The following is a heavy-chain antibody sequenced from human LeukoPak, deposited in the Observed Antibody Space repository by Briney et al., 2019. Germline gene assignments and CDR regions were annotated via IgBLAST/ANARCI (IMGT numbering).Heavy chain of an antibody. J-gene: IGHJ4*02. CDR3: ARDYEIAAAGGVFDY. CDR1: GFTFSSYT. CDR2: ISYDGSNK. V-gene: IGHV3-30-3*01. D-gene: IGHD6-13*01. Sequence: QTGGSLRLSCAASGFTFSSYTMHWVRQAPGKGLERVAVISYDGSNKYYADSVKGRFTISGDNSKNTLYLQMNSLRAEDTAVYYCARDYEIAAAGGVFDYWGQGTLVTVSS.